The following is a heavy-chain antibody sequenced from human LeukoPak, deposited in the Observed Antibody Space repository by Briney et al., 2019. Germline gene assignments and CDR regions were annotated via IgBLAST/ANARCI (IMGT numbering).Heavy chain of an antibody. J-gene: IGHJ4*02. CDR2: IYCSGST. Sequence: PSETLSLTCTVSGGSISSYYWSWIRQPPGKGLEWIGYIYCSGSTNYNPSLKSRVTISVDTSKNQFSLKLSSVTAADTAVYYCARGRGGGYWTAQPIDYWGQGTLVTVSS. D-gene: IGHD1-1*01. CDR3: ARGRGGGYWTAQPIDY. CDR1: GGSISSYY. V-gene: IGHV4-59*01.